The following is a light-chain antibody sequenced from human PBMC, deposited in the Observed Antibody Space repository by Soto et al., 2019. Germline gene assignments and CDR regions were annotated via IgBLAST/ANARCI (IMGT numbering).Light chain of an antibody. CDR3: QQRNNWPWT. J-gene: IGKJ1*01. V-gene: IGKV3-11*01. CDR2: DGS. CDR1: QSVGSGY. Sequence: EIVLTQSPGTLSLSPGERATLSCRASQSVGSGYLAWYQQKPGQAPRLLIYDGSNRATGIPARFSGSGSGTDFTLTISSLEPEDFAFYYCQQRNNWPWTFGQGTKVEIK.